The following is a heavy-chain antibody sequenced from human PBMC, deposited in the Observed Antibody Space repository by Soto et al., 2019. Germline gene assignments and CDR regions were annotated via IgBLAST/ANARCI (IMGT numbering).Heavy chain of an antibody. CDR1: GFTFSSYA. CDR3: AKIISARLFYFAMDV. CDR2: IVGSGGSR. J-gene: IGHJ6*02. V-gene: IGHV3-23*01. Sequence: QAGGSLRPSCAASGFTFSSYAMSWVRQAPGKGLEWVSGIVGSGGSRDYAESVKGRFTISKDNSKNTLYLQMNSLRADDTAVYYCAKIISARLFYFAMDVWGQGTTVTVSS. D-gene: IGHD6-6*01.